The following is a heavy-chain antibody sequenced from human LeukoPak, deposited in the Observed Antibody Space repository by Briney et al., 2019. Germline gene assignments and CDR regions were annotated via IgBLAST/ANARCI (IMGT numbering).Heavy chain of an antibody. J-gene: IGHJ4*02. CDR3: VRDGDDWNDFDH. D-gene: IGHD1-1*01. V-gene: IGHV3-7*01. Sequence: GGSLRLSCAASGFSFSTSWMTWVRQAPGKGLEWVANIRRDGGEIYYMDSVKGRFAISRDNAKNSLYLQMNSLRVEDTAVYYCVRDGDDWNDFDHRGQGTLVTASS. CDR1: GFSFSTSW. CDR2: IRRDGGEI.